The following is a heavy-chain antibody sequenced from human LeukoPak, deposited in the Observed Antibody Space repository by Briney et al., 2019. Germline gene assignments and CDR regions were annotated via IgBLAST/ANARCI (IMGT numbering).Heavy chain of an antibody. J-gene: IGHJ3*02. Sequence: GASVKVSCKASGYTFTGYYMHWVRQAPGQGLELMGWINPNSGGTNYAQKFQGRVTMTRDTSISTAYMELSRLRSDDTAVYYCARAMATVVGAFDIWGQGTMVTVSS. CDR3: ARAMATVVGAFDI. D-gene: IGHD5-24*01. V-gene: IGHV1-2*02. CDR1: GYTFTGYY. CDR2: INPNSGGT.